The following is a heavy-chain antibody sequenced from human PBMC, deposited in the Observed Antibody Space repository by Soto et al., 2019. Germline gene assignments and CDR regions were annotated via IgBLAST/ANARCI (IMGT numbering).Heavy chain of an antibody. Sequence: TLSLTCAVYGGSFSGYYWSWIRQPPGKGLEWIGEINHSGSTNYNPSLKSRVTISVDTSKNQFSLKLTSVTAADTAVYYCARGMVRGAGYYYYSGMDVWGQGTTVPVSS. CDR3: ARGMVRGAGYYYYSGMDV. CDR2: INHSGST. CDR1: GGSFSGYY. J-gene: IGHJ6*02. V-gene: IGHV4-34*01. D-gene: IGHD3-10*01.